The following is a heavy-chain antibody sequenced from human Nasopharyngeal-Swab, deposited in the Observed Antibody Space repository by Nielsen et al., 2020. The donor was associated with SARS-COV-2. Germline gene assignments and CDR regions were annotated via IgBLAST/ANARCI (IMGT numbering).Heavy chain of an antibody. CDR2: IYYSGST. CDR3: ARDLLWFGEFPYGMDV. Sequence: SETLSLTCTVSGGSISSYYWSWIRQPPGKGLEWIGYIYYSGSTNYNPSLKSRVTISVDTSKNQSSLKLSSVTAADTAVYYCARDLLWFGEFPYGMDVWGQGTTVTVSS. D-gene: IGHD3-10*01. V-gene: IGHV4-59*01. CDR1: GGSISSYY. J-gene: IGHJ6*02.